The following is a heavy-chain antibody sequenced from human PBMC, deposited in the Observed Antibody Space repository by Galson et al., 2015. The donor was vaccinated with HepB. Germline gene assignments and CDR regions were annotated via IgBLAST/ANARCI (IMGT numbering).Heavy chain of an antibody. D-gene: IGHD4-17*01. CDR1: GFTFSDYY. Sequence: SLRLSCAASGFTFSDYYMSWIRQAPGKGLEWVSYISSSGSTYYADSVKGRFTISRDNAKNSLYLQMNNLRVEDTGVYYCARCDDHGDFAADYWGQGTLVTVSS. V-gene: IGHV3-11*04. CDR2: ISSSGST. J-gene: IGHJ4*02. CDR3: ARCDDHGDFAADY.